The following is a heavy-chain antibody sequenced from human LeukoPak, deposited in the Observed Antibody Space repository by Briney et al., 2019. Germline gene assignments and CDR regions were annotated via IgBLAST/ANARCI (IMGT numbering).Heavy chain of an antibody. D-gene: IGHD3-22*01. V-gene: IGHV3-7*01. CDR2: IKKDGSEK. CDR1: GLTFSSYW. Sequence: GGSLRLSCEASGLTFSSYWMSWVRQAPGKGLEWVANIKKDGSEKYYVDSVKGRFTISRDNAKNSLYLQMNSLRAEDTAVYYCARDLYRIVVVPHYFDYWGQGTLVTVSS. J-gene: IGHJ4*02. CDR3: ARDLYRIVVVPHYFDY.